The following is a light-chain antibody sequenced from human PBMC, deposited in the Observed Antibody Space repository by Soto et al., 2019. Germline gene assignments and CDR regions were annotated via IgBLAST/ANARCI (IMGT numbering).Light chain of an antibody. J-gene: IGKJ4*01. CDR1: QSVSSSY. V-gene: IGKV3-20*01. Sequence: DIELTQSPGTLSLSPGERATLSCRASQSVSSSYLAWYQQKPGQAPSLLIYGASSRATGIPDRFSGSESGTDFTLTISRLEPDDFAMYYCQQYSSLHTFGGGTKVEIK. CDR2: GAS. CDR3: QQYSSLHT.